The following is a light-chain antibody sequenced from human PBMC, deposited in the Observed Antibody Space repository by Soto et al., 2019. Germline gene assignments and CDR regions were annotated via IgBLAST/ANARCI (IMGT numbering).Light chain of an antibody. CDR3: HQVIDWPRGT. J-gene: IGKJ1*01. CDR2: GAS. V-gene: IGKV3-15*01. CDR1: QSISSY. Sequence: EIVMTQSPATLSVSPGERATLSCRASQSISSYLAWYQQKPGQAPRLLIYGASTRATDIPARFSGGGSGTEFTLTINSLQSEDVAVYYCHQVIDWPRGTFGQGTKVEVK.